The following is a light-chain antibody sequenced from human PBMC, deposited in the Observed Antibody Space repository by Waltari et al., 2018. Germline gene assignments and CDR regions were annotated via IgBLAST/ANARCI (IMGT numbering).Light chain of an antibody. J-gene: IGKJ1*01. CDR1: QSLSGT. CDR3: QKYGTLPAT. Sequence: ELVLTQSPGTLSLSPGERATLSCRASQSLSGTLAWYKQKPVQAPRLLIYEVSSRASGIPDRFSGSGSRTDFSLTISRLEPEDFAVYYCQKYGTLPATFGQGTKVEFK. CDR2: EVS. V-gene: IGKV3-20*01.